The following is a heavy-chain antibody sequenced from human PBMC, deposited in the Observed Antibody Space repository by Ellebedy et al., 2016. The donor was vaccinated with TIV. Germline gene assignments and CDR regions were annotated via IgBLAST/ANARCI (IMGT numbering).Heavy chain of an antibody. CDR1: DEPFSGYY. J-gene: IGHJ4*02. Sequence: GSLRLSXGVSDEPFSGYYWTWVRQVPGKGLEWIGKISQSGNTNYNPSLNTRVTISIDPSKKQFSLRLTSVTAADTGVYYCARGRGVAGKITDHWGQGTQVTVSS. V-gene: IGHV4-34*01. D-gene: IGHD3-10*01. CDR2: ISQSGNT. CDR3: ARGRGVAGKITDH.